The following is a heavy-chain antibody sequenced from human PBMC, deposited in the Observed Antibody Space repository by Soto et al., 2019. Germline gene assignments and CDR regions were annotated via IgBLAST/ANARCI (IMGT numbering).Heavy chain of an antibody. V-gene: IGHV4-31*03. CDR2: FYYSGIT. CDR3: ARAGRSWRYFFDS. D-gene: IGHD6-13*01. Sequence: SETLSLTCTVSGGPIRRRGYYWSWIRHRPGEGLEWIGFFYYSGITDYNPSLRSRVTISADTSRNQVFLNMYSVTAADTAVYYCARAGRSWRYFFDSWGRGTLVTVSS. CDR1: GGPIRRRGYY. J-gene: IGHJ4*02.